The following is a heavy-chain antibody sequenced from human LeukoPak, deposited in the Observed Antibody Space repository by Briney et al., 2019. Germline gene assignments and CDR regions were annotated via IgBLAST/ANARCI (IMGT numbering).Heavy chain of an antibody. V-gene: IGHV4-31*03. CDR3: ARNTCSGGSCYQDY. Sequence: SQTLSLTCTVSGGSISSGGYYWSWIRQHPGKGLEWIGYIYYSGSTYYNPSLKSRVTISVDTSKSQFSLKLSSVTAADTAVYYCARNTCSGGSCYQDYWGQGTLVTVSS. CDR2: IYYSGST. J-gene: IGHJ4*02. CDR1: GGSISSGGYY. D-gene: IGHD2-15*01.